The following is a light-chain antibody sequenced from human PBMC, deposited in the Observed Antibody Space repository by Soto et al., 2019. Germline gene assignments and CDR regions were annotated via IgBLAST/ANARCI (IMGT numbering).Light chain of an antibody. Sequence: EIAVTQSPATLSVSPGERATLSCRASQSVSSNLAWYQQKPGQSPRLLIYGASTRATGIPARFSGSGSGTEFTLTISSLQSEDFAVYYCQQYNDWPPGTFGQGTKLEIK. J-gene: IGKJ2*01. CDR2: GAS. V-gene: IGKV3-15*01. CDR3: QQYNDWPPGT. CDR1: QSVSSN.